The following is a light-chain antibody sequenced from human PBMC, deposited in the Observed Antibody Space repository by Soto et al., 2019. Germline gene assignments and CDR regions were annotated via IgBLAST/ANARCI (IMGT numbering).Light chain of an antibody. CDR1: NIRSKS. Sequence: SYELAQPPSVSVAPGQTARITCGGHNIRSKSVHWYQQRPGQAPVQVVYDDGDRPSWIPERFSGSNSGNTATLTISRVEAGDEADYYCPVWDSNSDHVVFGGGTKVTVL. CDR3: PVWDSNSDHVV. V-gene: IGLV3-21*02. CDR2: DDG. J-gene: IGLJ2*01.